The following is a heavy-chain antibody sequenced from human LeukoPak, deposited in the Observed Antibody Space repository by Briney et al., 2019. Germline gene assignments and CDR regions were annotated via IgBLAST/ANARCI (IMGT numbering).Heavy chain of an antibody. CDR2: ISSSGSTI. CDR3: ARGEDGDYAAFDY. D-gene: IGHD4-17*01. J-gene: IGHJ4*02. Sequence: GGSLRLSCAASGFTFSSYEMNWVRQAPGKGLEWVSYISSSGSTIYYADSVKGQFTISRDNAKKSLYLQMNSLRAEDTAVYYCARGEDGDYAAFDYWGQGTLVTVSS. CDR1: GFTFSSYE. V-gene: IGHV3-48*03.